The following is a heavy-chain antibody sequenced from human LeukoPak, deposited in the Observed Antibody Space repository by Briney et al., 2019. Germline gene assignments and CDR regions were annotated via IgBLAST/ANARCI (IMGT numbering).Heavy chain of an antibody. Sequence: TLPLTCTVSGGSISSGGYYWSWIRQHPGKGLEWIGYIYYSGSTYYNPSLKSRVTISVDTSKNQFSLKLSSVTAADTAVYYCAGELRGFGELDNWFDPWGQGTLVTVSS. CDR1: GGSISSGGYY. CDR3: AGELRGFGELDNWFDP. J-gene: IGHJ5*02. CDR2: IYYSGST. V-gene: IGHV4-31*03. D-gene: IGHD3-10*01.